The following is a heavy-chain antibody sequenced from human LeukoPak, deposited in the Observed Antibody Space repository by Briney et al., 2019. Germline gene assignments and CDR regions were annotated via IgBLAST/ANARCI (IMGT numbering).Heavy chain of an antibody. CDR1: GGSISSDY. CDR2: IYSSGST. D-gene: IGHD3-10*01. J-gene: IGHJ4*02. V-gene: IGHV4-59*12. CDR3: ARTAGGSGSPWYFDY. Sequence: SETLSLTCTVSGGSISSDYWSWIRQPPGKGLEWIGYIYSSGSTNYNPSLESRVTISVDKSKNQFSLKLSSVTAADTAVYYCARTAGGSGSPWYFDYWGQGTLVTVSS.